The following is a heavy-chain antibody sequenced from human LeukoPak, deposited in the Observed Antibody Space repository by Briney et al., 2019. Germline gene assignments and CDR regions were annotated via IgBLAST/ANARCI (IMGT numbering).Heavy chain of an antibody. CDR2: IWPDDSDT. D-gene: IGHD6-6*01. J-gene: IGHJ5*02. CDR3: ARHSDVPLDL. CDR1: GYNFTNHW. V-gene: IGHV5-51*01. Sequence: GESLKISCKASGYNFTNHWVAWVRQRPGEGLEWMGIIWPDDSDTRYSPSFQGLVTISVDKSIGTAHLQWRSLKASDTALYLCARHSDVPLDLWGQGTLVIVSS.